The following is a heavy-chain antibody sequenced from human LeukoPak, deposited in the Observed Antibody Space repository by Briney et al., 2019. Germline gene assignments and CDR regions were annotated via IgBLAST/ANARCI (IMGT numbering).Heavy chain of an antibody. V-gene: IGHV3-23*01. Sequence: GGSLRLSCAASGFTFGSSAMSWVRQAPGRGPEWVSTFSRGGPDTYYADSVKGRFTIFRDNSKNTLYLQMNSLRAEDTAVYYCAKGSLGSWYYFDYWGQGTLVTVSS. CDR3: AKGSLGSWYYFDY. CDR1: GFTFGSSA. CDR2: FSRGGPDT. J-gene: IGHJ4*02. D-gene: IGHD6-13*01.